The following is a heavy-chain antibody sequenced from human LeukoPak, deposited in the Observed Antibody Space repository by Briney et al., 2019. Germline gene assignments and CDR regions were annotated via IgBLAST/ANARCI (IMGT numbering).Heavy chain of an antibody. CDR2: IKGDGSST. D-gene: IGHD5-24*01. CDR1: GFTFSSHW. CDR3: AKARDGYSNYFDY. Sequence: QAGGSLRLSCAASGFTFSSHWMHWVRQAPGKGLVWVSRIKGDGSSTSYADSVEGRFTISRDNAKNTLHLQMNSLRAEDSAVYYCAKARDGYSNYFDYWGQGTLVTVSS. V-gene: IGHV3-74*01. J-gene: IGHJ4*02.